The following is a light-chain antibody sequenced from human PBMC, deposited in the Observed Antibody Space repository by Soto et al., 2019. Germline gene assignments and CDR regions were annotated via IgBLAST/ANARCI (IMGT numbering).Light chain of an antibody. CDR3: AAWDGSLNGYV. J-gene: IGLJ1*01. CDR2: SDN. CDR1: SSHIGSNP. V-gene: IGLV1-44*01. Sequence: QSVLTQPPSASAPPGQRVTISCSGSSSHIGSNPVNWCQQLPGTAPKLLIYSDNQRPSGVPDRFSCSKSGTSASLAISGLHSEHEADYYCAAWDGSLNGYVFGTGTKVTVL.